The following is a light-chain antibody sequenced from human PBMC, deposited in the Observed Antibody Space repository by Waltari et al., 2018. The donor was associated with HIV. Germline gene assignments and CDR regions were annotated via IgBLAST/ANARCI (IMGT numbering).Light chain of an antibody. CDR2: RNN. CDR1: SSNIGSYY. V-gene: IGLV1-47*01. J-gene: IGLJ1*01. Sequence: QSVLTQPPSASGTPGQRVTISCSGSSSNIGSYYVYWYQQLPGTAPKLLIYRNNQRPSGVPDRFSGSKSGTSASLAISGLRSEDEADYYCSSYTGSSTLGVFGTGTRVTVL. CDR3: SSYTGSSTLGV.